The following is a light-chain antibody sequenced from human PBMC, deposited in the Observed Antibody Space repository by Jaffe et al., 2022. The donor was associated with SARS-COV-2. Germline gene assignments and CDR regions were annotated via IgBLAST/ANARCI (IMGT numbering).Light chain of an antibody. J-gene: IGKJ2*01. CDR1: QNVLYSSDNRNY. V-gene: IGKV4-1*01. Sequence: DIVMTQSPDSLAVSLGERATINCKSSQNVLYSSDNRNYLAWYQQKPGQPPKLLFYWASARDSGVPDRFSGSGSGTDFTLTITSLQAEDVAVYYCQQYYSTPRTFGQGTKLEIK. CDR3: QQYYSTPRT. CDR2: WAS.